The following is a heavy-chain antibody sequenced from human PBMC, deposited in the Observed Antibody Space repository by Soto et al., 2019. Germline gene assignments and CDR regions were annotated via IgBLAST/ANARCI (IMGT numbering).Heavy chain of an antibody. Sequence: PSETLSVTCTVSGGSISSFFWSWIRQPPGKALEWIGYISYSGNTNYSPSLKSRVTISVDSSKNQFSLKLNSVTAADTAVYYCARLGFGGLDSWGQGTLVTVSS. J-gene: IGHJ4*02. D-gene: IGHD3-3*01. CDR1: GGSISSFF. CDR3: ARLGFGGLDS. CDR2: ISYSGNT. V-gene: IGHV4-59*08.